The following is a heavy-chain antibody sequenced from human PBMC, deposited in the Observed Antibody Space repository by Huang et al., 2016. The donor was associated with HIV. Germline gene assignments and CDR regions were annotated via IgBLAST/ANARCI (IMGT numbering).Heavy chain of an antibody. Sequence: EVQLVESGGGLVKPGGSLRLSCASSGFTFIIYSMNWVRQAPGKGMECVASISSSRSNIYYADSVKGRLTSSRDNAKNSLDLQMNSLRAEDTAVYYCARVGGVAAGTFGTFDIWGQGTMVTVSS. CDR2: ISSSRSNI. V-gene: IGHV3-21*01. CDR3: ARVGGVAAGTFGTFDI. J-gene: IGHJ3*02. CDR1: GFTFIIYS. D-gene: IGHD6-19*01.